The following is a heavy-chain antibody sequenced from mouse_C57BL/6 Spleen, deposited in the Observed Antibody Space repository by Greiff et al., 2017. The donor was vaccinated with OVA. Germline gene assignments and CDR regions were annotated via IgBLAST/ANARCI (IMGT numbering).Heavy chain of an antibody. CDR1: GFTFSDYY. J-gene: IGHJ2*01. V-gene: IGHV5-12*01. D-gene: IGHD2-12*01. CDR2: ISNGGGST. CDR3: ARQSYNYFDY. Sequence: EVQLVESGGGLVQPGGSLKLSCAASGFTFSDYYMYWVRQTPEKRLEWVAYISNGGGSTYYPDTVKGRFTISRDNAKNTLYLQMSRLKSEDTAMYYCARQSYNYFDYWGQGTTLTVSS.